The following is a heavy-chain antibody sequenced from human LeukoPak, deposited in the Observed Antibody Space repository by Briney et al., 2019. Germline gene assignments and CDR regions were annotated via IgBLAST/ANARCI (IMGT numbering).Heavy chain of an antibody. Sequence: PGGSLRLSCAASGFTFSSYAMSCVRQAPGKGLEWVSAISGSGGSTYYADSVKGRFTISRDNSKNTLCLQMNSLRAEDTAVYYCAKKPRDVAAADHFDYWGQGTLVTVSS. D-gene: IGHD6-13*01. CDR3: AKKPRDVAAADHFDY. J-gene: IGHJ4*02. CDR1: GFTFSSYA. CDR2: ISGSGGST. V-gene: IGHV3-23*01.